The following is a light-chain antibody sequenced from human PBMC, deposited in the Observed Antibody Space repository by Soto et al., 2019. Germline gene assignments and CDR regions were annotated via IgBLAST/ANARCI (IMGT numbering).Light chain of an antibody. Sequence: QSALTQPASVSGSPGQSITISCTGTSNDVGGYDYVTWYQHHPGKAPKLMIYDVSNRPSGISDRFSASKSGNTASLTISGVQAGYEAHYYCSAYTSRATLVFGGGTQLTVL. J-gene: IGLJ2*01. V-gene: IGLV2-14*03. CDR3: SAYTSRATLV. CDR2: DVS. CDR1: SNDVGGYDY.